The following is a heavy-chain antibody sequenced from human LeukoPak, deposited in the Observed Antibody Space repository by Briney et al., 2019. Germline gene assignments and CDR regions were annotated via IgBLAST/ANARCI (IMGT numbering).Heavy chain of an antibody. J-gene: IGHJ4*02. V-gene: IGHV3-9*03. CDR1: GFTFDDYA. CDR2: INWNSGSI. D-gene: IGHD1-7*01. Sequence: GGSLRLSCAASGFTFDDYAMHWVRQGPGKGLEWVSSINWNSGSIDYADSVKGRFTISRDNAKNSLYLQMNSLRAEDMALSYCTKGNSYTKTYYSDYWGQGTLVTVSS. CDR3: TKGNSYTKTYYSDY.